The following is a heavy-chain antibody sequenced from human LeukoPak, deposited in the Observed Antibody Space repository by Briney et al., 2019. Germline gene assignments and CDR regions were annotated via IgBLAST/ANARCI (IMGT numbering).Heavy chain of an antibody. J-gene: IGHJ3*02. V-gene: IGHV4-59*01. CDR2: IYYSGST. CDR1: GGSISSYD. D-gene: IGHD5-18*01. CDR3: ARDLYSYGSDAFDI. Sequence: SETLSLTCTVSGGSISSYDWNWIRHPPGKGLEWIGYIYYSGSTNYNPSLKSRVTISVDTSKNQFSLKLSSVTAADTAVYYCARDLYSYGSDAFDIWGQGTMVTVSS.